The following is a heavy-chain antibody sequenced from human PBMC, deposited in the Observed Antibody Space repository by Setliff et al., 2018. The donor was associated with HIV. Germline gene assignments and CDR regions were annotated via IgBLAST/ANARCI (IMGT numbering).Heavy chain of an antibody. CDR2: IHSNGNI. V-gene: IGHV4-59*04. Sequence: SETLSLTCTVSGASISSYYWSWIRQPPGKGLEWIANIHSNGNIYYNPSLKSRVTVSVGTSKRQFSLKLSSVTAADTAVYFCARPAFGIGGGSLFDSWGQGIVGTVS. CDR3: ARPAFGIGGGSLFDS. D-gene: IGHD3-3*01. CDR1: GASISSYY. J-gene: IGHJ4*02.